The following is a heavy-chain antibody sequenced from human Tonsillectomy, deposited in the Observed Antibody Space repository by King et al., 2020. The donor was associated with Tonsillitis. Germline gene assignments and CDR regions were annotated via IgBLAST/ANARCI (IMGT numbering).Heavy chain of an antibody. J-gene: IGHJ5*02. CDR1: GGSISSGGYS. CDR3: ARVIFGFGELSKNNWFDP. CDR2: IFHSGTT. Sequence: QLQESGSGLVKPSQTLSLTCAVSGGSISSGGYSWSWIRQPPGEGLEWIGYIFHSGTTYYNPSLKSRVTISVDRSKNQFSLKLSSVTAADTAMYYCARVIFGFGELSKNNWFDPWGQGTLVTVSS. D-gene: IGHD3-10*01. V-gene: IGHV4-30-2*01.